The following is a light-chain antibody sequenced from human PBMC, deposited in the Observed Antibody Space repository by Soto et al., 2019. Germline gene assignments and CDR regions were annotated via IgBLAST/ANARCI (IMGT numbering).Light chain of an antibody. V-gene: IGKV3-20*01. Sequence: EIVLTQSPGTLSLSPGERATLSCRASQSVSSSYLAWYQQKPGQAPRLLIYGASSRATGIPDRVSGSGSGTDFTLTINRLEPEDSAVYYCQQYGSSPLTFGGGTKVEIK. CDR2: GAS. CDR1: QSVSSSY. CDR3: QQYGSSPLT. J-gene: IGKJ4*01.